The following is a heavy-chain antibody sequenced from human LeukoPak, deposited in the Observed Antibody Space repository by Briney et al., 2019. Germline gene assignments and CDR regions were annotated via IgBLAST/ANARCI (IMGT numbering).Heavy chain of an antibody. J-gene: IGHJ5*02. CDR3: ASVLPAALNWFDP. V-gene: IGHV4-61*02. CDR2: IYTSGST. Sequence: SETLSLTCTVSGGSISSGYYYWSWIRQPAGKGLEWIGRIYTSGSTNYNPSLKSRVTISVDRTKNQFSLKLSSVTAADTAVYYCASVLPAALNWFDPWGQGTLVTVSS. CDR1: GGSISSGYYY. D-gene: IGHD2-2*01.